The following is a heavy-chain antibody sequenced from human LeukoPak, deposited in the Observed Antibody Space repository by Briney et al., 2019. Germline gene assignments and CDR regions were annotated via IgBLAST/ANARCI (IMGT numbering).Heavy chain of an antibody. D-gene: IGHD1-26*01. CDR1: GYTFTVYY. Sequence: ASVKVSCKASGYTFTVYYMHWVRQAPGQGLEWMGRINPNSGGTNYAQKFQGRVTMTRDTPISTAYMELSRLRSDDTAVYYCASGGSYSCSGVDYFDYWGQGTLVTVSS. CDR2: INPNSGGT. J-gene: IGHJ4*02. V-gene: IGHV1-2*06. CDR3: ASGGSYSCSGVDYFDY.